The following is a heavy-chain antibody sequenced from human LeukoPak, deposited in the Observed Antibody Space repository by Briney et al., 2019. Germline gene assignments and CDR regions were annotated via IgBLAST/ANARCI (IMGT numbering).Heavy chain of an antibody. CDR2: IYASGSH. V-gene: IGHV4-4*07. CDR3: ARVTILRAYYYFDY. CDR1: GGSLSSYY. J-gene: IGHJ4*02. Sequence: KPSETLSLACTVYGGSLSSYYWSWIRQPAGKGLEWNGRIYASGSHNYNPSLKSRVTMSVDTSNKQISLKLSSVTAADTAVYYCARVTILRAYYYFDYWGQGTLVTVSS. D-gene: IGHD3-3*01.